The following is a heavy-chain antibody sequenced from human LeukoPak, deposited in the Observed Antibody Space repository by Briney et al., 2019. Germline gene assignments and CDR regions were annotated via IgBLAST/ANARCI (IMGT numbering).Heavy chain of an antibody. CDR2: IRQDGNEE. CDR1: GFTFSHYW. V-gene: IGHV3-7*01. CDR3: ARDRLVVGATGRFDN. Sequence: GGSLRLSCVGSGFTFSHYWMSWVRQALGKGLEWVANIRQDGNEEHYVDSVKGRFTISRDNAQNSVYLQMNNLRAEDNAIYYCARDRLVVGATGRFDNWGQGTLVTVYS. D-gene: IGHD1-26*01. J-gene: IGHJ4*02.